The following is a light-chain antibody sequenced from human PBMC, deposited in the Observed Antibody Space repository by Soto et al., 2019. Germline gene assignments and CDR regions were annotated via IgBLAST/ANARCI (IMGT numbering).Light chain of an antibody. CDR1: QSVTSSS. CDR3: QQYGSSPQT. J-gene: IGKJ4*01. Sequence: EIVLTQSPGTLSLSPGERATLSCRASQSVTSSSLAWYQQKPGQAPRLLMYGASRRATGIPDRFSGSESGTDFNPTISRLEPEDFVVYYCQQYGSSPQTFGGGTKVDI. CDR2: GAS. V-gene: IGKV3-20*01.